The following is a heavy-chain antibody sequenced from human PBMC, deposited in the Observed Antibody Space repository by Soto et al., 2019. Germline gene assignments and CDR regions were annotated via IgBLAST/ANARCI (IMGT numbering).Heavy chain of an antibody. CDR2: IFPSDSDT. CDR3: ARKDISGYFNWFDP. CDR1: GYRFTSYW. V-gene: IGHV5-51*01. J-gene: IGHJ5*02. D-gene: IGHD3-22*01. Sequence: GESLKISCRTSGYRFTSYWIAWVRQMPGKGLEWMGIIFPSDSDTRYSPSFRGQVTISADRSTSTVFLQWASLKASDTAVYFCARKDISGYFNWFDPWGQGTLVTVSS.